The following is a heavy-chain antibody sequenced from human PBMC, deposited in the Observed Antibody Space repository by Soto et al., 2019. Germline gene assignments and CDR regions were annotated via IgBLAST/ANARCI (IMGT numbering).Heavy chain of an antibody. Sequence: EVQLVESGGGLVQPGESLILSFAASGLTFRSYWMHWVRQAPGKGLVWVSLINTDGSVARYVDSVKGRFTISRDNAKNPLYLHINSLRAEDTAVYYCVRDMQLWLLDSWGQGTLVTVS. V-gene: IGHV3-74*01. CDR2: INTDGSVA. CDR1: GLTFRSYW. J-gene: IGHJ4*02. D-gene: IGHD2-21*01. CDR3: VRDMQLWLLDS.